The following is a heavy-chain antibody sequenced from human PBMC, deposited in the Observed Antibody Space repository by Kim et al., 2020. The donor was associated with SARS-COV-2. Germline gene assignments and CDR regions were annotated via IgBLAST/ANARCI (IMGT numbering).Heavy chain of an antibody. CDR1: GFDFGEFA. V-gene: IGHV3-9*01. CDR3: ARGGAYTGFDRQFDH. Sequence: GGSLRLSCVSSGFDFGEFAMHWVRQAPGKGLEWVSTITWNSGDTVYANSVKGRFRVSRDNAKDSLFLDMSDLRGEDSALYYCARGGAYTGFDRQFDHWGQGTLVTVSP. D-gene: IGHD5-12*01. CDR2: ITWNSGDT. J-gene: IGHJ4*02.